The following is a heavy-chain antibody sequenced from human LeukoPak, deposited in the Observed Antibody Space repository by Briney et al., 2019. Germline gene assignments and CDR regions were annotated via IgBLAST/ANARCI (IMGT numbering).Heavy chain of an antibody. Sequence: PGGSLRLSCAASRFSCSSYGMHWVRQAPGKGLEWVAFIRYDGSNKYYADSVKGRFTISRDNSKNTLYLQMNSLRVEDTAVYYCARSSVDTARVDYWGQGTLVTVSS. CDR3: ARSSVDTARVDY. CDR2: IRYDGSNK. J-gene: IGHJ4*02. CDR1: RFSCSSYG. D-gene: IGHD5-18*01. V-gene: IGHV3-30*02.